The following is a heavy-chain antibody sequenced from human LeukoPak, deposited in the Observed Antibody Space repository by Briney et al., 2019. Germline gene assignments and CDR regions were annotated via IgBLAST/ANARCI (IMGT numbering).Heavy chain of an antibody. J-gene: IGHJ4*02. CDR3: ARGYDFWSGYTLDY. CDR2: IYTSGST. V-gene: IGHV4-61*02. D-gene: IGHD3-3*01. CDR1: GGSISSGDYY. Sequence: PSQTLSLTCTVSGGSISSGDYYWSWIRQPAGKGLEWIGRIYTSGSTNYNPSLKSRVTISVDTSKNQFSLKLSSVTAADTAVYYCARGYDFWSGYTLDYWGQGILVTVSS.